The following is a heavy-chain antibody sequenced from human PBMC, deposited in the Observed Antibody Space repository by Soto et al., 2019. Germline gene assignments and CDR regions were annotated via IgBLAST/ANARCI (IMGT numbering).Heavy chain of an antibody. CDR3: ATARWTTVVTLRFDY. Sequence: QVQLVQSGAEVKKPGSSVKVSCKASGGTFSSYAISWERQAPGQGLEWMGGIIPIFGTANYAQKFQGRVTITADESTSTAYMALSSLRSEDTAVYYCATARWTTVVTLRFDYWGQGTLVTVSS. J-gene: IGHJ4*02. V-gene: IGHV1-69*01. CDR1: GGTFSSYA. D-gene: IGHD4-17*01. CDR2: IIPIFGTA.